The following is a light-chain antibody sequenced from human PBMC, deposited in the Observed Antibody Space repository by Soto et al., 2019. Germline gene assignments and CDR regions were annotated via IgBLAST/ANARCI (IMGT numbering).Light chain of an antibody. Sequence: DIQMTQSPSSLSASVGDRVTITCRATQDISNYLAWYQQKPGKVPNLLIYAASTLQSGVPSRFSGSGSGTDFTLTISSLQLEDVATYYCQKYNSALPWTFGQGTKVEI. V-gene: IGKV1-27*01. CDR3: QKYNSALPWT. CDR1: QDISNY. CDR2: AAS. J-gene: IGKJ1*01.